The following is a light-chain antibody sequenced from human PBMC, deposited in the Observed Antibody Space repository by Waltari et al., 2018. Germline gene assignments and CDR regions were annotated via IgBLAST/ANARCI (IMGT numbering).Light chain of an antibody. CDR2: GKN. J-gene: IGLJ2*01. CDR1: SLRSYY. CDR3: NSRDTSDHHVV. V-gene: IGLV3-19*01. Sequence: SSELTLDPAVSVALAQTVRITCQGDSLRSYYASWYQQKPGQAPVLVIYGKNNRPSGIPDRFSGSSSGNTASLTITGAQAEDEADYYCNSRDTSDHHVVFGGGTKLTVV.